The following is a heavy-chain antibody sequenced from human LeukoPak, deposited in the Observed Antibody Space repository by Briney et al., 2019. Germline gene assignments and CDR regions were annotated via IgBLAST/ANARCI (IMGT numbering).Heavy chain of an antibody. V-gene: IGHV1-69*13. CDR2: IIPIFGTA. J-gene: IGHJ4*02. Sequence: SVKVSCKASGYTFTSYYMHWVRQAPGQGLEWMGGIIPIFGTANYAQKFQGRVTITADESTSTAYMELSSLRSEDTAVYYCARGYYYDSSGYHLLDYWGQGTLVTVSS. CDR1: GYTFTSYY. D-gene: IGHD3-22*01. CDR3: ARGYYYDSSGYHLLDY.